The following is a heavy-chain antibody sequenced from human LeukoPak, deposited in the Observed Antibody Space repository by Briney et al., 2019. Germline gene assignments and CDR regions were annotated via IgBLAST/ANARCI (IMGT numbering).Heavy chain of an antibody. J-gene: IGHJ3*01. CDR2: TYYRSKWYN. D-gene: IGHD5-24*01. V-gene: IGHV6-1*01. CDR1: GDSFSSNTTA. Sequence: SQTLSLTCAISGDSFSSNTTACNWIRQSPSRGLEWLGRTYYRSKWYNDYAISVKSRITINPDTPKNHFSLQLNSVTAEDTAVYYCVRGGQGDGYSADEAFDFWGQGTVVTVSS. CDR3: VRGGQGDGYSADEAFDF.